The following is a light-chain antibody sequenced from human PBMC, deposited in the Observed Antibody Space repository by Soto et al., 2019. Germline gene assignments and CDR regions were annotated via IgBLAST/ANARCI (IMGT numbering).Light chain of an antibody. V-gene: IGLV2-14*01. J-gene: IGLJ1*01. Sequence: QSALTQPASVSGSPGQSITISCTGTSSDVGGYNYVSWYQQQSGKAPKLMIHEVSNRPSGVSNRFSGSKSGDTASLTISGLQAEDEADYYCSSYTSTNTLAVFGTGTKLTVL. CDR3: SSYTSTNTLAV. CDR1: SSDVGGYNY. CDR2: EVS.